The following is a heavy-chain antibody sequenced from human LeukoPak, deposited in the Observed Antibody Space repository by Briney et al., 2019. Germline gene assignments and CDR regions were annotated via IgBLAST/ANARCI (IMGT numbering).Heavy chain of an antibody. CDR3: ASPNGPFGGVIVY. CDR1: GYTFTGYY. Sequence: ASVKVSCKASGYTFTGYYMHWVRQAPGQGLEWMGRINPNSGGTNYAQKFQGRVTMTRDTSISTAYMELSRLRSDDTAVYYCASPNGPFGGVIVYWGQGTLVTVSS. V-gene: IGHV1-2*06. CDR2: INPNSGGT. D-gene: IGHD3-16*02. J-gene: IGHJ4*02.